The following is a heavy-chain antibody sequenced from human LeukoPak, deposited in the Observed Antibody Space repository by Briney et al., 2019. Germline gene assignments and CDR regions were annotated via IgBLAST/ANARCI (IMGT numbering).Heavy chain of an antibody. CDR2: IIPILGIA. CDR3: ARAGGSAVAGTGPFDY. CDR1: GGTFSTYA. D-gene: IGHD6-19*01. V-gene: IGHV1-69*04. Sequence: VALVKVSCKASGGTFSTYAITWVRQAPGQGLEWMGRIIPILGIANYAQKFQGRVTITADKSTSTAYMELSSLRSEDTAVYYCARAGGSAVAGTGPFDYWGQGTLVTVSS. J-gene: IGHJ4*02.